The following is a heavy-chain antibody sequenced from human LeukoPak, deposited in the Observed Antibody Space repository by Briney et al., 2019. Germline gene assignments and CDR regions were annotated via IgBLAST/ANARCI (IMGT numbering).Heavy chain of an antibody. J-gene: IGHJ4*02. CDR3: ARGHDFDY. Sequence: ASVKVSCKASGYTFTSYDINWVRQATAQGLEWVGWINPNSGNTGYAQKFQGRVTMTRNTSITTAYMELSSLRSEDTAIYYCARGHDFDYWGQGTLVTVSS. CDR1: GYTFTSYD. CDR2: INPNSGNT. V-gene: IGHV1-8*01.